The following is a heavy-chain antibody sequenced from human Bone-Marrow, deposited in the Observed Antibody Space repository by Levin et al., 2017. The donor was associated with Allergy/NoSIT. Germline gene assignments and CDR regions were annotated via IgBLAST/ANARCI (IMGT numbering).Heavy chain of an antibody. Sequence: GGSLRLSCTASGFTFGDYAMSWFRQAPGKGLEWVGFIRTKAYGGTTEYAASVKGRFTISRDDSNSIAYLQMNSLKTEDTAVYYCTRNRRGHIFDYWGQGTLVTVSS. CDR3: TRNRRGHIFDY. CDR2: IRTKAYGGTT. CDR1: GFTFGDYA. V-gene: IGHV3-49*03. J-gene: IGHJ4*02. D-gene: IGHD1-14*01.